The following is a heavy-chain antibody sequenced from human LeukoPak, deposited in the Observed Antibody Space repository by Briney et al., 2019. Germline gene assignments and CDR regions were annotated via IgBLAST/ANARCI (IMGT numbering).Heavy chain of an antibody. V-gene: IGHV4-59*08. D-gene: IGHD3-10*01. CDR2: IYYSGST. J-gene: IGHJ4*02. CDR3: ARGHYYGSGSYTLGY. Sequence: PSETLSLTCTVSGGSISSYYWSWIRQPPGKGLEWIGYIYYSGSTNYNPSLKSRVTISVDTSKNQFSLKLSSVTAADTAVYYCARGHYYGSGSYTLGYWGQGTLVTVSS. CDR1: GGSISSYY.